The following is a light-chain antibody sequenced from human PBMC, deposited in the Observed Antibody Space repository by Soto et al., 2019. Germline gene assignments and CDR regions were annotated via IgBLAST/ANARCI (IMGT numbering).Light chain of an antibody. CDR2: GES. V-gene: IGKV3-15*01. Sequence: EIIMTQSPATLSVSPGERATLSCRASQSISSNLAWYQQKPGQAPRLLIYGESTRATGIPARFSGSVSGTEFTLTISSLQSEDFAVYYCQQYNNWPWTFGQGTKVDTK. J-gene: IGKJ1*01. CDR1: QSISSN. CDR3: QQYNNWPWT.